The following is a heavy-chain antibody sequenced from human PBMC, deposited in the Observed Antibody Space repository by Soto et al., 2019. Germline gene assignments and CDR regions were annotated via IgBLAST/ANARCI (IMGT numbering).Heavy chain of an antibody. D-gene: IGHD6-25*01. CDR1: GYIFTTYS. J-gene: IGHJ4*02. V-gene: IGHV1-46*01. Sequence: QVQLVQSGAEMKRPGASVILSCKASGYIFTTYSIHWVRQTAGQGLEWMAKVDPRDGSTGYAQKFRGRVSMAWDTSTGTVSMEVSSLTSDDTATYYCARVRRSGREFDSWGQGTQVTVSS. CDR2: VDPRDGST. CDR3: ARVRRSGREFDS.